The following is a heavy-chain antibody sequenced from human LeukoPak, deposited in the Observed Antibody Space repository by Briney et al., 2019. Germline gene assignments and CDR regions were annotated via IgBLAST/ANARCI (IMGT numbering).Heavy chain of an antibody. V-gene: IGHV3-30*18. CDR2: ISYDGNTQ. J-gene: IGHJ3*02. CDR3: AKDPGGSSGYPDAFDI. D-gene: IGHD3-22*01. CDR1: GFTFSSYG. Sequence: GGSLRLSCAASGFTFSSYGMHWVRQAPGKGLEWVAVISYDGNTQYYADSVKGRFTISRDNSNNMLSLQMNSLKAEDTAVYYCAKDPGGSSGYPDAFDIWGQGTMVTVSS.